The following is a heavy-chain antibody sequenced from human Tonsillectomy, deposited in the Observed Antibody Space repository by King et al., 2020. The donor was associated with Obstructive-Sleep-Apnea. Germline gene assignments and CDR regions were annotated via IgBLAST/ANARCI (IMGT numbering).Heavy chain of an antibody. V-gene: IGHV4-59*08. Sequence: QLQESGPGLVKPSETLSLTCNVSGGPITSYYWSWIRQPPGKRLEWIGHIYYSGSTDYNPSLKSRVTIPVDTSKNQISLKVKSVTAADTAVYYCATSAPGSWGQGTLVTVSS. CDR3: ATSAPGS. D-gene: IGHD3-10*01. CDR1: GGPITSYY. CDR2: IYYSGST. J-gene: IGHJ4*02.